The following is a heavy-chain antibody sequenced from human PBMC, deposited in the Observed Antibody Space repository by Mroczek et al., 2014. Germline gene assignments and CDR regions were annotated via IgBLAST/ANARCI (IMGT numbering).Heavy chain of an antibody. CDR2: ISYDGSNK. V-gene: IGHV3-30*18. D-gene: IGHD5-18*01. J-gene: IGHJ6*02. Sequence: QVQLVQSGGGVVQPGRSLRLSCAASGFTFSSYGMHWVRQAPGKGLEWVAVISYDGSNKYYADSVKGRFTISRDNSKNTLYLQMNSLRAEDTAVYYCAKSSQLWADYYYYGMDVWGQGTTVTVSS. CDR3: AKSSQLWADYYYYGMDV. CDR1: GFTFSSYG.